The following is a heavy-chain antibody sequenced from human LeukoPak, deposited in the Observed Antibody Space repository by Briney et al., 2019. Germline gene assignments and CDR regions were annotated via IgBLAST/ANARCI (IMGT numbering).Heavy chain of an antibody. CDR1: GFTFSSYS. CDR2: ISSSSSTI. J-gene: IGHJ6*03. D-gene: IGHD6-13*01. V-gene: IGHV3-48*01. CDR3: AKPYSSSWSATQYYYMDV. Sequence: PGGSLRLSCAASGFTFSSYSMNWVRQAPGKGLEWVSYISSSSSTIYYADSVKGRFTISRDNSKNTLYLQMNSLRAEDTAVYYCAKPYSSSWSATQYYYMDVWGKGTTVTVSS.